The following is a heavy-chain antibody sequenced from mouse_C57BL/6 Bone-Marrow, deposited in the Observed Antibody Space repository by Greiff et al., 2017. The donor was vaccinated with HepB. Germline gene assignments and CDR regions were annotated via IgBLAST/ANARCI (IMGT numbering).Heavy chain of an antibody. J-gene: IGHJ4*01. CDR2: IYPGSGNT. CDR3: ASTTGDYAMDY. CDR1: GYTFTDYY. V-gene: IGHV1-76*01. Sequence: VQGVESGAELVRPGASVKLSCKASGYTFTDYYINWVKQRPGQGLEWIARIYPGSGNTYYNEKFKGKATLTAEKSSSTAYMQLSSLTSEDSAVYFCASTTGDYAMDYWGQGTSVTVSS. D-gene: IGHD1-1*01.